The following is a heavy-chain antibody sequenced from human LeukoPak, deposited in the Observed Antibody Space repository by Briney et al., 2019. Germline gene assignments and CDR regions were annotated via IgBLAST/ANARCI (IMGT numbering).Heavy chain of an antibody. V-gene: IGHV3-74*01. Sequence: GGSLRLSCAASGFTFSSYWMHWVRQAPGKGLVWVSRINTDGSSTSYADSVKGRFTISRDNAKNTLYLQMNSLRAEDTAVYYCASREYDYDSSGYYPSFGYWGQGTLVTVSS. CDR3: ASREYDYDSSGYYPSFGY. J-gene: IGHJ4*02. D-gene: IGHD3-22*01. CDR2: INTDGSST. CDR1: GFTFSSYW.